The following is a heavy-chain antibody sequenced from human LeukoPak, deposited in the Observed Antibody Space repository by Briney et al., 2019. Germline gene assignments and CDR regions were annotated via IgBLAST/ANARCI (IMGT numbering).Heavy chain of an antibody. CDR2: ISYDGSNK. CDR3: AKDPSYSSSWRYYLDY. CDR1: GFTFSSYG. J-gene: IGHJ4*02. Sequence: GGSLRLSCAASGFTFSSYGFHWVRQAPGKGLEWVAVISYDGSNKYYADSVKGRFTISRDNSKNTLYLQMNSLRAEDTAVYYCAKDPSYSSSWRYYLDYWGQGTLVTVSS. V-gene: IGHV3-30*18. D-gene: IGHD6-13*01.